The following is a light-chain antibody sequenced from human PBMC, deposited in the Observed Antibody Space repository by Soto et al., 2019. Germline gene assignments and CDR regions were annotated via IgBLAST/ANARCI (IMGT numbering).Light chain of an antibody. CDR2: DVS. J-gene: IGLJ1*01. CDR1: SMDVGGYNY. CDR3: SSYTSSSTLDV. V-gene: IGLV2-14*03. Sequence: QSALTQPASVSGSPGQSITISCTGTSMDVGGYNYVSWYQQHPGKAPKLMIYDVSNRPSGVSNRFSGSKSGNTASLTISGLQAEDEGDYYCSSYTSSSTLDVFGTGTKVTVL.